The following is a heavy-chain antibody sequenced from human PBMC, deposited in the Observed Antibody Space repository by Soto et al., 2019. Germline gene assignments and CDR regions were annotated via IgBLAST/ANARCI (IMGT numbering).Heavy chain of an antibody. CDR1: GFTSNDYA. D-gene: IGHD2-15*01. J-gene: IGHJ5*02. Sequence: GGALRLSCAASGFTSNDYAMQWIREAAGKGLEWDSGIDWNSDRIGYAGSVKGRFTISRDNAKNSLYLQVNSLRAEDTAVYYCARVLDGHIVVVVAATWFDPCGQGT. V-gene: IGHV3-9*02. CDR2: IDWNSDRI. CDR3: ARVLDGHIVVVVAATWFDP.